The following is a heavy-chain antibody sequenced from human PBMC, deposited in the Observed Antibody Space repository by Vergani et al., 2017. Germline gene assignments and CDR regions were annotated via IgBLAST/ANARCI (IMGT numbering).Heavy chain of an antibody. Sequence: VQLVESGGGLVKPGGSLRLSCAASGFIFSTYAMSWVRQAPGKGLEWIGEINHSGSTNYNPSLKSRVTISVDTSKNQFSLKLSSVTAADTAVYYCASGKGLFDYWGQGTLVTVSS. CDR3: ASGKGLFDY. V-gene: IGHV4-34*01. CDR2: INHSGST. J-gene: IGHJ4*02. CDR1: GFIFSTYA.